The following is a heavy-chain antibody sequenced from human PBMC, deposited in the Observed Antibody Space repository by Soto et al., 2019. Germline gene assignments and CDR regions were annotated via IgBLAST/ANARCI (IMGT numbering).Heavy chain of an antibody. CDR2: INAGNGNT. CDR3: AREKRGYSRGWYYFDY. Sequence: QVQLVQSGAEEKKPGASVKVSCKASGYTFTSYAMHWVRQAPGQRLEWMGWINAGNGNTKYSQKFQGRVTITRDTSASTAYMELSSLRSEDTAVYYCAREKRGYSRGWYYFDYWGQGTLVTVSS. J-gene: IGHJ4*02. CDR1: GYTFTSYA. V-gene: IGHV1-3*05. D-gene: IGHD6-19*01.